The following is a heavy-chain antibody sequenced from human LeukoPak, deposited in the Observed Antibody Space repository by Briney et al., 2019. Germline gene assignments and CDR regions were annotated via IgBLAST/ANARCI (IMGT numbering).Heavy chain of an antibody. D-gene: IGHD6-6*01. CDR2: FDPEDGET. J-gene: IGHJ3*02. CDR1: GYTLTELS. Sequence: ASVKVSCKVSGYTLTELSMHWVRQAPGKGLEWMGGFDPEDGETIYAQKFQGRVTMTEDTSTDTAYMELSSLRSEDTAVYYCATLQIAARPTGAFDIWGQGTMVTVSS. V-gene: IGHV1-24*01. CDR3: ATLQIAARPTGAFDI.